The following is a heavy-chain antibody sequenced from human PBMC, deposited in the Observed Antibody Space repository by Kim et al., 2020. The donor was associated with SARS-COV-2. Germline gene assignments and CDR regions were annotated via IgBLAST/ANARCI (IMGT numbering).Heavy chain of an antibody. D-gene: IGHD6-13*01. CDR1: GGSISSSSYY. J-gene: IGHJ4*02. CDR3: ARHKYSSSWYGPFDY. V-gene: IGHV4-39*01. CDR2: IYYSGST. Sequence: SETLSLTCTVSGGSISSSSYYWGWIRQPPGKGLEWIGSIYYSGSTYYNPSLKSRVTISVDTSKNQFSLKLSSVTAADTAVYYCARHKYSSSWYGPFDYWGQGTLVTVSS.